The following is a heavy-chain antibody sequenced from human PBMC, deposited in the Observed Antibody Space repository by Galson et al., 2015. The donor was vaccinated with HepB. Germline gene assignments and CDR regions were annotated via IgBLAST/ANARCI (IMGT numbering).Heavy chain of an antibody. D-gene: IGHD4-17*01. CDR1: GFEFNVYT. CDR3: AKARGYGDLDY. Sequence: SLRLSCAASGFEFNVYTMNWVRQAPGKGLEWVAGLSGSGDGAYFADSVKGRFTISRDNSKNDLFLQMNNLRVEDTAVYFCAKARGYGDLDYWGQGALVTVSS. V-gene: IGHV3-23*01. J-gene: IGHJ4*02. CDR2: LSGSGDGA.